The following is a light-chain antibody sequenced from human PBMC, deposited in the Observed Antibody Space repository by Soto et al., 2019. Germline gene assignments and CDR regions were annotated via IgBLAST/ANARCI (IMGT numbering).Light chain of an antibody. V-gene: IGLV1-44*01. CDR1: SSNIGSNI. J-gene: IGLJ2*01. CDR3: AAWDDSLNGVV. Sequence: QSVLTQPPSASGTPGQRVTISCSGSSSNIGSNIVNWYQQLPGTAPKLLIYSNNRRPSGVPDRFSGSKSGTSASLAISGLQSEDAADYYCAAWDDSLNGVVFGGGTKVTVL. CDR2: SNN.